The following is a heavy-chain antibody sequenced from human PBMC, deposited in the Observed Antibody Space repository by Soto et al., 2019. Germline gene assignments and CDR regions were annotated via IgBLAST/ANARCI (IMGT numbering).Heavy chain of an antibody. Sequence: SETLSLTCTVSGGSISSYYWSWIRQPPGKGLEWIGYIYYSGSTNYNPSLKSRVTISVDTSKNQLSLKLSSVTAADTAVYYCARGVGQWLGGVGPEDYYYYGMDVWGQGTTVTVS. D-gene: IGHD6-19*01. J-gene: IGHJ6*02. CDR1: GGSISSYY. V-gene: IGHV4-59*01. CDR2: IYYSGST. CDR3: ARGVGQWLGGVGPEDYYYYGMDV.